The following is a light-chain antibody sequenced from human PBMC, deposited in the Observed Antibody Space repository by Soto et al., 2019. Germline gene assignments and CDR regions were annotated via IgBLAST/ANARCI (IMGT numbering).Light chain of an antibody. J-gene: IGKJ1*01. CDR3: QQFDGSVWT. V-gene: IGKV3-20*01. CDR2: DAS. CDR1: QSVISTH. Sequence: EIVLTQSPGTLSLSPGERATLSCRASQSVISTHLAWYQQKPGQAPRLLIYDASSRATGIPDRFSGSGSGTDFTLTISRLEPEDFAVYCCQQFDGSVWTFGQGTKVDIK.